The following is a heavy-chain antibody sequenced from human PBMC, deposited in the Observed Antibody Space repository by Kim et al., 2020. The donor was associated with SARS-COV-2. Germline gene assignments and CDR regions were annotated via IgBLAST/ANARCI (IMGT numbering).Heavy chain of an antibody. CDR1: GFTFSSYS. Sequence: GGSLRLSCAASGFTFSSYSMNWVRQAPGKGLEWVSSISSSSSYIYYADSVKGRFTISRDNAKNSLYLQMNSLRAEDTAVYYCARDFSSSSQFQHWGQGTLVTVSS. CDR3: ARDFSSSSQFQH. V-gene: IGHV3-21*01. J-gene: IGHJ1*01. CDR2: ISSSSSYI. D-gene: IGHD6-6*01.